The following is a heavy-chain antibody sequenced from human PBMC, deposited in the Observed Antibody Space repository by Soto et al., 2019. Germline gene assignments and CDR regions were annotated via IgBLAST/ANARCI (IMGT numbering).Heavy chain of an antibody. CDR3: VREEGYCGGDCYYFQH. CDR2: ISSSSSTI. V-gene: IGHV3-48*04. D-gene: IGHD2-21*02. CDR1: GFTFSSYS. J-gene: IGHJ1*01. Sequence: GGSLRLSCAASGFTFSSYSMNWVRQAPGKGLEWVSYISSSSSTIYYADSVKGRFTISRDNAKNSLYLQMNSLRAEDTAVYYCVREEGYCGGDCYYFQHWGQGTLVTVSS.